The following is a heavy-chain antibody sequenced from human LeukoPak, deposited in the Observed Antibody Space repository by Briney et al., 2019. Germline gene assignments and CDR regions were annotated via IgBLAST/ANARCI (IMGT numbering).Heavy chain of an antibody. CDR1: GFTFSSYE. J-gene: IGHJ4*02. D-gene: IGHD2-2*01. CDR3: AKDMRSYCSSTSCSPVDY. Sequence: GGSLRLSCAASGFTFSSYEMNWVRQAPGKGLEWVSYISSRGSSTYYADSVKGRFTISRDNAKNSLYLQMNSLRAEDTALYYCAKDMRSYCSSTSCSPVDYWGQGTLVTVSS. CDR2: ISSRGSST. V-gene: IGHV3-48*03.